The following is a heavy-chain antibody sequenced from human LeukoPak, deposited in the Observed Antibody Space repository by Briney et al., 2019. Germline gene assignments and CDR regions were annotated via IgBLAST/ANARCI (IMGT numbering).Heavy chain of an antibody. CDR2: IRHDGSYK. Sequence: GGSLRLSCAASGFTFSSYGMHWVRQAPGKGLEWVASIRHDGSYKYYADSVKGRFTISRDNSKNTLYLQMNSLRAEDTALYYCAKSWGYSYASDAFDIWGQGTMVTVSS. CDR3: AKSWGYSYASDAFDI. CDR1: GFTFSSYG. V-gene: IGHV3-30*02. J-gene: IGHJ3*02. D-gene: IGHD5-18*01.